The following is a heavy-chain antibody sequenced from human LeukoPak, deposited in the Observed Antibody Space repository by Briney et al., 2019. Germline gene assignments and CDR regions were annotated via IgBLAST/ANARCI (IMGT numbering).Heavy chain of an antibody. CDR1: GFMFSSYG. CDR2: ISYDGSNK. Sequence: GGSLRLSCAASGFMFSSYGMHWVRQAPGKGLEWVAVISYDGSNKYYADSVKGRFTISRDNSKNTLYLQMNSLRAEDTAVYYCAKSEVLRYFDWLYSGYFDYWGQGTLVTVSS. V-gene: IGHV3-30*18. J-gene: IGHJ4*02. CDR3: AKSEVLRYFDWLYSGYFDY. D-gene: IGHD3-9*01.